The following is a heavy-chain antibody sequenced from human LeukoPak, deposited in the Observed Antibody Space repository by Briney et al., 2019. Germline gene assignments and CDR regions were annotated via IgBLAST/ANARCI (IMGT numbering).Heavy chain of an antibody. Sequence: GGSLRLSCAASGFTFSTYELIWVRQAPGRGLAWVSYISRSGSTIYYADSVKGRFTISRDNGKNSLYLQMNGLRAEDTAVYYCARGGSYFDISGYYFYWGQGTLVTVSS. CDR1: GFTFSTYE. CDR2: ISRSGSTI. CDR3: ARGGSYFDISGYYFY. J-gene: IGHJ4*02. V-gene: IGHV3-48*03. D-gene: IGHD3-22*01.